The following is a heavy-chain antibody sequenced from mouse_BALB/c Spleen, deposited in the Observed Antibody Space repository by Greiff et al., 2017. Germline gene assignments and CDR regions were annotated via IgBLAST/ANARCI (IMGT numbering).Heavy chain of an antibody. CDR2: IRNKANGYTT. J-gene: IGHJ4*01. D-gene: IGHD2-1*01. Sequence: EVKVVESGGGLVKPGGSLKLSCATSGFTFTDYYMSWVRQPPGKALEWLGFIRNKANGYTTEYSASVKGRFTISRDNSQSILYLQMNTLRAEDSATYYCARDGNYYAMDYWGQGTSVTVSS. CDR1: GFTFTDYY. V-gene: IGHV7-3*02. CDR3: ARDGNYYAMDY.